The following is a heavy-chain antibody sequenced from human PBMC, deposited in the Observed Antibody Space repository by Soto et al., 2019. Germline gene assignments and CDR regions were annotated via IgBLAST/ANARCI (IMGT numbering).Heavy chain of an antibody. D-gene: IGHD6-13*01. CDR2: ISTYNGNT. CDR1: GYTFTSYG. V-gene: IGHV1-18*01. Sequence: QVQLVQSGAEVKKPGASVKVSCKASGYTFTSYGISWVRQAPGQGREWMGRISTYNGNTNYVQKLQGRVTMTTDTSTNTAYVELRSLRYADTAVDYCAGGAGYSTTCHQAVAIGSQGTVVTASP. CDR3: AGGAGYSTTCHQAVAI. J-gene: IGHJ3*02.